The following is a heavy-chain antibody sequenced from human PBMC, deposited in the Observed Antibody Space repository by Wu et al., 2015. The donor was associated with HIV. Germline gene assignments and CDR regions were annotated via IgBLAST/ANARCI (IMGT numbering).Heavy chain of an antibody. CDR3: ARKQNLVWSGYYSGAVRDDAFDI. V-gene: IGHV1-18*01. J-gene: IGHJ3*02. CDR1: GYTFTSYG. D-gene: IGHD3-3*01. Sequence: QVHLVQSGAEVKKPGASVKVSCKASGYTFTSYGISWVRQAPGQGLEWMGWISAYNGNTNYAQKLQGRVTMTTDTSTSTAYMELRSLRSDDTAVYYCARKQNLVWSGYYSGAVRDDAFDIWGQGDNGHRLF. CDR2: ISAYNGNT.